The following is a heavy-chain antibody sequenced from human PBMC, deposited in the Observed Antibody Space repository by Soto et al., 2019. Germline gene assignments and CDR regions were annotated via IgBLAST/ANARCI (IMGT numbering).Heavy chain of an antibody. CDR1: GFTFSSYG. D-gene: IGHD5-12*01. Sequence: QVQLLESGGGVVQPGRSLRLSCAASGFTFSSYGMHWVRQAPGKGLEWVADITDAGSNKYYADSVKGRITISRDNSKNNLYLQMNIPTAKDTAVYYCARASGLLLDYWGQGTPVTVSS. CDR2: ITDAGSNK. CDR3: ARASGLLLDY. V-gene: IGHV3-30*03. J-gene: IGHJ4*02.